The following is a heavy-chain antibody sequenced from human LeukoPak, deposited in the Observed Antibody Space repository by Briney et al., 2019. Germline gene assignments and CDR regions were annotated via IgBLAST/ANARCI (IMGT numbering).Heavy chain of an antibody. CDR1: GYTFTSYG. Sequence: GASVKVSCKASGYTFTSYGISWVRQAPGQGLEWMGWISAYNGNTNYAQKLQGRVTMTTDTSTSTAYMELRSLRSDDTAVYYCASTGYCSGGSCYSFGFDPWGQGTLVTVFS. V-gene: IGHV1-18*01. D-gene: IGHD2-15*01. J-gene: IGHJ5*02. CDR3: ASTGYCSGGSCYSFGFDP. CDR2: ISAYNGNT.